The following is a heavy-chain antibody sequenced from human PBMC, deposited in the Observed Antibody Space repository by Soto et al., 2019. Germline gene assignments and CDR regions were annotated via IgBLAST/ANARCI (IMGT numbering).Heavy chain of an antibody. D-gene: IGHD5-12*01. J-gene: IGHJ4*02. CDR3: ARDDIVVGGD. CDR1: GFTFSNYG. Sequence: QVQLVESGGGVVQPGRSLRLSCAASGFTFSNYGMHWIRQAPVKGLEWVAVIWYDGSNKYYADSVKGRFTISRDNSKNTLYLQMNSLRAEDTAVYYCARDDIVVGGDWGPGTLVTVSS. V-gene: IGHV3-33*01. CDR2: IWYDGSNK.